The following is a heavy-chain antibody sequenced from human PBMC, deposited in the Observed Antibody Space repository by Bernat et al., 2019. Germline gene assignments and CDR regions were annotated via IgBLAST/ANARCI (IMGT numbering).Heavy chain of an antibody. J-gene: IGHJ4*02. Sequence: EVQLVESGGGLVQPGGSLRLSCAASGFTFSNYWMSWVRQAPGKGLEWVANIKQDGSEKYYVASVKGRVTISRDNAKNSLYLQMDSLRAEDTAVYYCAREGRYSSGDYWGQGTLVTVSS. CDR2: IKQDGSEK. V-gene: IGHV3-7*04. CDR1: GFTFSNYW. D-gene: IGHD6-19*01. CDR3: AREGRYSSGDY.